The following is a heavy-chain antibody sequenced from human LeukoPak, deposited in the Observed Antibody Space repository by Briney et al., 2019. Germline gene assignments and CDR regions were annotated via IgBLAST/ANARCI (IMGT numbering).Heavy chain of an antibody. CDR3: AAVIDY. CDR2: MSSSDDGR. CDR1: GFSFSSYA. Sequence: GGSLRLSCATSGFSFSSYAMSWVRQAPGKGLEWVSAMSSSDDGRYYAASVRGRFTISRDNAKNSLYLQMNSLRAEDTAVYYCAAVIDYWGQGTLVTVSS. V-gene: IGHV3-23*01. J-gene: IGHJ4*02.